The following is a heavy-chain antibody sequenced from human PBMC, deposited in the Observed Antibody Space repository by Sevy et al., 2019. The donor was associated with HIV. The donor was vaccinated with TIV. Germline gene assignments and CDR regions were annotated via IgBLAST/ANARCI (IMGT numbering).Heavy chain of an antibody. CDR2: IYHRGST. J-gene: IGHJ4*02. D-gene: IGHD6-6*01. Sequence: SETLSLTCAVSGYSISSGYYWGWIRQPPGKGLEWIGSIYHRGSTYYNPSLKSRATISVDTSKNQFALKLSSVTAAATAVYYCARPGRSSSSFYFDYWGQGTLVTVSS. V-gene: IGHV4-38-2*01. CDR3: ARPGRSSSSFYFDY. CDR1: GYSISSGYY.